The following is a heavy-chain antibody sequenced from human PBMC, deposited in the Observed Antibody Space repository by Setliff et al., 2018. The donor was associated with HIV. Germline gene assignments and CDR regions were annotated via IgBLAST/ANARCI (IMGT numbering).Heavy chain of an antibody. CDR1: GYTFTDNY. V-gene: IGHV1-2*04. CDR3: ARDYLHVFDI. Sequence: ASVKVSCKASGYTFTDNYIHLVRQPPGQGLEWMALINSATGGTNYSQNFQGWVTVTRDTSINTVYMELSSLKSDDTSVYYCARDYLHVFDIWGQGTMVTVSS. CDR2: INSATGGT. J-gene: IGHJ3*02.